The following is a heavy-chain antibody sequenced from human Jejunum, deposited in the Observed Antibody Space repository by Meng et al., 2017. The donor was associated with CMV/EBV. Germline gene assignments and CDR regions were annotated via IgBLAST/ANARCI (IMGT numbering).Heavy chain of an antibody. CDR1: GNSIRSHY. CDR2: VYYSGSA. V-gene: IGHV4-59*11. J-gene: IGHJ4*02. CDR3: ARGIGHASNNSHDY. D-gene: IGHD1-1*01. Sequence: GNSIRSHYWSWIRQPPGKGLEWMGYVYYSGSATYSPSLRSRITISVDTSKNQVSLNLRSVTAADTAMYFCARGIGHASNNSHDYWGQGTLVTVSS.